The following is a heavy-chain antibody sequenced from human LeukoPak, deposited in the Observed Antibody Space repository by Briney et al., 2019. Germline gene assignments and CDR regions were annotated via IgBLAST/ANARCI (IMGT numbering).Heavy chain of an antibody. V-gene: IGHV3-30*18. D-gene: IGHD5-24*01. J-gene: IGHJ4*02. Sequence: GGSLRLSCAASGFTFSSYGMHWVRQAPGKGLEWVAVISYDGSNKYYADSVKGRFTISRDNSKNTLYLQMNSLRAEDTAVYYCAKERDGYNLEYYFNYWGQGTLVTVSS. CDR3: AKERDGYNLEYYFNY. CDR2: ISYDGSNK. CDR1: GFTFSSYG.